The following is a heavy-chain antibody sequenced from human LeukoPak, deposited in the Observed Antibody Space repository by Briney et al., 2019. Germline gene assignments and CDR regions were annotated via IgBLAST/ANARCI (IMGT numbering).Heavy chain of an antibody. CDR2: ISFDGSVK. V-gene: IGHV3-30-3*01. D-gene: IGHD1/OR15-1a*01. CDR1: GFTFHRYK. J-gene: IGHJ4*02. Sequence: GGSLRLSGVASGFTFHRYKIQWARQVQGKGLDWVADISFDGSVKQYADSVRGRFTISRDNSQNSVYLEMNSLRVEDTAVYYCARELVSEQSGFDYWGQGTLVTVSS. CDR3: ARELVSEQSGFDY.